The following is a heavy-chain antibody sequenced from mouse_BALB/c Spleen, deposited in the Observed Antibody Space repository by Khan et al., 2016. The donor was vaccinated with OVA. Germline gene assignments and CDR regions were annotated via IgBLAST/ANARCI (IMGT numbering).Heavy chain of an antibody. J-gene: IGHJ2*01. V-gene: IGHV3-2*02. CDR2: ISYSGST. CDR1: GYSITSDYA. CDR3: ARSIMAN. Sequence: EVKLLESGPGLVKPSQSLSLTCTVTGYSITSDYAWNWIRQFPGNKLEWMGYISYSGSTSYNPSLKSRISITRDTSKNQFFLQLNSVTTEDTATHYCARSIMANWGQGTTLTVSS.